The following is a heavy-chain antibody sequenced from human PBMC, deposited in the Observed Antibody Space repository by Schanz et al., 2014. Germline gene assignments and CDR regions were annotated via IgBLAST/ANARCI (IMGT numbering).Heavy chain of an antibody. V-gene: IGHV3-33*06. D-gene: IGHD3-10*01. CDR3: AKDQGSYGSGSYSYFDY. CDR1: GFTFNNYG. J-gene: IGHJ4*02. Sequence: QVQVVESGGGVVQPGRSLRLSCVASGFTFNNYGMHWVRQAPGKGLGWVAVIWHDGSGKYYADSVKGRFTISRDNSKNTLYLQMNSLRAEDTAVYYCAKDQGSYGSGSYSYFDYWGQGTLATVSS. CDR2: IWHDGSGK.